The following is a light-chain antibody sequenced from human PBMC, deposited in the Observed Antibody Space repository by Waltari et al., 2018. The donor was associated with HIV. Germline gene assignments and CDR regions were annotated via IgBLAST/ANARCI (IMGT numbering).Light chain of an antibody. V-gene: IGLV2-14*01. CDR2: EVT. Sequence: QSALTQPASVSGSPGQSITISCTGTSSDVGGYHYVSWYQQHPGKAPKLMIYEVTNRPSGVSNRFSGSKSANTASLTISGLQAEDEADYYCSSYTTSSTLVFGGGTKVTVL. CDR3: SSYTTSSTLV. CDR1: SSDVGGYHY. J-gene: IGLJ2*01.